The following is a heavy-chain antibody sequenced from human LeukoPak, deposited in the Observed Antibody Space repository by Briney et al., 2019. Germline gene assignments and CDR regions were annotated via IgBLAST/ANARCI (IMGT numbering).Heavy chain of an antibody. CDR1: GGSISRYY. CDR3: ARDRGIGDYAIDY. CDR2: IYHSGST. D-gene: IGHD4-17*01. Sequence: PSETLSLTCTVSGGSISRYYWSWIRQPPGKGLEWIGYIYHSGSTYYNPSLKSRVTISVDRSKNQFSLKLSSVTAADTAVYYCARDRGIGDYAIDYWGQGTLVTVSS. V-gene: IGHV4-59*12. J-gene: IGHJ4*02.